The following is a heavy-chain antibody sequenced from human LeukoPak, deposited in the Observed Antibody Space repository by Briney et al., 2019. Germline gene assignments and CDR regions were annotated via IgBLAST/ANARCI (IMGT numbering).Heavy chain of an antibody. CDR2: IYYSGST. CDR1: GGSISSSSYY. J-gene: IGHJ6*03. V-gene: IGHV4-39*01. Sequence: SETLSLTCTVSGGSISSSSYYWGWIRQPPGKGLEWIGSIYYSGSTYYNPSLKSRVTISVDTSKNQFSLKLSSVTAADTAVYYCARRGGGNSHYYYYMDVWGKGTTVTISS. D-gene: IGHD4-23*01. CDR3: ARRGGGNSHYYYYMDV.